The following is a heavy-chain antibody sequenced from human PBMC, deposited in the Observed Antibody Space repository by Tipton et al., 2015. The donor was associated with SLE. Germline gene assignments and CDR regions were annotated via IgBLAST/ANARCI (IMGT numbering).Heavy chain of an antibody. CDR2: IYTSGST. V-gene: IGHV4-4*07. D-gene: IGHD7-27*01. CDR1: GGSFSGYY. Sequence: LRLSCAVYGGSFSGYYWSWIRQPAGKGLEWIGRIYTSGSTNYNPSLKSRVTMSVDTSKNHFSLKLTSVIAADTAVYYCARDIEAPGDFLYFDYWGQGILVTVSS. CDR3: ARDIEAPGDFLYFDY. J-gene: IGHJ4*02.